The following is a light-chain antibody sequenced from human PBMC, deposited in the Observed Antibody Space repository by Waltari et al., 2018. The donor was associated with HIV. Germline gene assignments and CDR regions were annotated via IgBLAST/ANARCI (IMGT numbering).Light chain of an antibody. Sequence: DIQMTQSPSFVSATVGDRITITCRASQGISTWLVWYQQKAGKAPKLLLYAASSLQLWVPSRFSGSMSGRDFTLTISSLQPEDSATYFCQQSYTFPFTFGLGTKLEI. CDR1: QGISTW. V-gene: IGKV1-12*01. CDR3: QQSYTFPFT. J-gene: IGKJ2*01. CDR2: AAS.